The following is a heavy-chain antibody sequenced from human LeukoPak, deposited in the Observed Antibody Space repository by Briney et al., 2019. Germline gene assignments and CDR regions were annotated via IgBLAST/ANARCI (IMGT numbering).Heavy chain of an antibody. V-gene: IGHV1-2*02. Sequence: ASVKVSCKASGYTFTGYYMHWVRQAPGQGLEWMGWINPNSGGTNYAQKFQGRVTMTRDTSISTACMELSRLRSDDTAVYYCASPKDGVRPYYYYGMDVWGQGTTVTVSS. D-gene: IGHD4-17*01. CDR1: GYTFTGYY. CDR2: INPNSGGT. J-gene: IGHJ6*02. CDR3: ASPKDGVRPYYYYGMDV.